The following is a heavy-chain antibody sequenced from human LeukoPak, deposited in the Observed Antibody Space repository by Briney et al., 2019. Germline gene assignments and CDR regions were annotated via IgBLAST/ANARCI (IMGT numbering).Heavy chain of an antibody. CDR3: ARAHEYGDLLIDY. J-gene: IGHJ4*02. CDR1: GYTFTGYY. V-gene: IGHV1-2*02. D-gene: IGHD4-17*01. CDR2: INPHSGGT. Sequence: GASVKVSCKASGYTFTGYYMHWVRQAPGQGLEWKGWINPHSGGTNYAQKFQGRVTMTRDTSISTAYMDLSRLRSDDTAVYYCARAHEYGDLLIDYWGQGTLVTVSS.